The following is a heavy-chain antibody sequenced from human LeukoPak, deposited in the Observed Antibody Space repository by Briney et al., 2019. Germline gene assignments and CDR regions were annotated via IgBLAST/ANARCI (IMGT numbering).Heavy chain of an antibody. V-gene: IGHV1-18*01. J-gene: IGHJ6*02. Sequence: ASVKVSCKASGYTFTSYGISWVRQAPGQGLEWMGWISAYNGNTNYAQKLQGRVTMTTDTSTSTAYMELRSLRSDDTAVYYCARDLMVDCSSTSCHPLYYYYYGMDVWGQGPRSPSP. CDR1: GYTFTSYG. CDR3: ARDLMVDCSSTSCHPLYYYYYGMDV. D-gene: IGHD2-2*01. CDR2: ISAYNGNT.